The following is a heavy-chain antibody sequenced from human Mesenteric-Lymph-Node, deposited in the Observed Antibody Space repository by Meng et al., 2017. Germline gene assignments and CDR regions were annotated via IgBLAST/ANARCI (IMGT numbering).Heavy chain of an antibody. Sequence: ASGQGRCKPSQTLSLTCPVSGGSISSGGFYWSWIRQHPGKGLEWIGYIYYSVSTYYNPSLRSRVAISIDTSKNQFSLKLTSVTAADTAVYFCARTNYGDYNWFDPWGQGTLVTVSS. CDR3: ARTNYGDYNWFDP. D-gene: IGHD4-17*01. V-gene: IGHV4-31*03. CDR1: GGSISSGGFY. CDR2: IYYSVST. J-gene: IGHJ5*02.